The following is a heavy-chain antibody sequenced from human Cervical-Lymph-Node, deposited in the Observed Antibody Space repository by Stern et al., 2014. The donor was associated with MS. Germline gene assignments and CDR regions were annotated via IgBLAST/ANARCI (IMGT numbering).Heavy chain of an antibody. CDR3: ARRRGDWYFDL. V-gene: IGHV5-51*03. Sequence: EVQLVQSGAEVKKPGESLKISCKGSGYSFTNYWIVWVRQVPGKGLEGMGVIYPGDSDTGYSPSFQGHVTNSADKSISTAYLQWSSLKASDTAMYYCARRRGDWYFDLWGRGTLVTVSS. CDR1: GYSFTNYW. D-gene: IGHD3-16*01. J-gene: IGHJ2*01. CDR2: IYPGDSDT.